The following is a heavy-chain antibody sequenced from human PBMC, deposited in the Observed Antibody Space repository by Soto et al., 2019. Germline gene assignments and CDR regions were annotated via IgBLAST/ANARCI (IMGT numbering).Heavy chain of an antibody. J-gene: IGHJ4*02. CDR1: GGSFSGYY. V-gene: IGHV4-34*01. CDR3: AKDVASVTIFGVGLHRPDH. Sequence: SETLSLTCAVDGGSFSGYYWSWIRHPPGKGLEWIGEINHSGSTNYNPSLKSRVTISVDTSKNQFSLKLSSVTAADTAVYYCAKDVASVTIFGVGLHRPDHWGQGSLVTVSS. CDR2: INHSGST. D-gene: IGHD3-3*01.